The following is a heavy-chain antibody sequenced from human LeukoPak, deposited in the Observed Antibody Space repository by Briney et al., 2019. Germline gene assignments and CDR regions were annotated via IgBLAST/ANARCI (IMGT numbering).Heavy chain of an antibody. V-gene: IGHV3-48*01. CDR1: GFTFSSYS. CDR3: AREKVYPSYNSGGYGVGQHYYYYYYMDV. Sequence: GGSLRLSCAASGFTFSSYSMNWVRQAPGKGLEWVSYISSSSSTIYYADSVKGRFTISRDNAKNSLYLQMNSLRAEDTAVYYCAREKVYPSYNSGGYGVGQHYYYYYYMDVWGKGTTVTVSS. CDR2: ISSSSSTI. D-gene: IGHD6-19*01. J-gene: IGHJ6*03.